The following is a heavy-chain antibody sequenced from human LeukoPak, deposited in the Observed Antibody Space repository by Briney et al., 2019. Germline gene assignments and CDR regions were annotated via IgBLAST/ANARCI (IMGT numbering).Heavy chain of an antibody. J-gene: IGHJ4*02. CDR2: ISGYNGQR. CDR1: GYMFTVHG. V-gene: IGHV1-18*01. D-gene: IGHD1-1*01. Sequence: ASVKVSCKTSGYMFTVHGITWVRQAPGQGLEWVGWISGYNGQRNYAGKLQDRLTLTTDTSTSTMELKSLRSDDTAVYYCVRDTGDRNWNPSEFDFWGQGTLVTVSS. CDR3: VRDTGDRNWNPSEFDF.